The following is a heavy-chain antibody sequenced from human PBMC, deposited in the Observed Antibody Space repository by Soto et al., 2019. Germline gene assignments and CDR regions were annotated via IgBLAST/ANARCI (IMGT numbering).Heavy chain of an antibody. D-gene: IGHD4-17*01. Sequence: QVQLVQSGAEVKKPGASVKVPCKASGYTFTSYYVHWVQQAPGQGLEWMGIINPSGGSTNYAQRFHGRVTMGRDTSASTVYMELSSLRYEDTAVYYCARACFTTVTTWWYFDQWGPGNLVNVSS. CDR2: INPSGGST. J-gene: IGHJ4*02. V-gene: IGHV1-46*01. CDR1: GYTFTSYY. CDR3: ARACFTTVTTWWYFDQ.